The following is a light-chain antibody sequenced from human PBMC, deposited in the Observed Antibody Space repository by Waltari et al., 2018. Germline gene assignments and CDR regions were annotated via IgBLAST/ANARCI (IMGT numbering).Light chain of an antibody. J-gene: IGLJ3*02. CDR3: CSYAGTYFWV. CDR1: SSDVGVAAF. CDR2: DVT. Sequence: QSALTQPRSVSGSPGQSVTISCSGTSSDVGVAAFLSRYQHHPGQAPKLMIYDVTKRPSGVPDRFSGSKSGNTASLTISGLQAEDEADYYCCSYAGTYFWVFGGGTKLTVL. V-gene: IGLV2-11*01.